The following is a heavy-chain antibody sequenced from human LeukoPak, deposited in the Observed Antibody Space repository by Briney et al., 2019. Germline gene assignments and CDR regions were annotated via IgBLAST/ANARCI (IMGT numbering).Heavy chain of an antibody. Sequence: GGSLRLSCAASGFTLSSNWMSWVRQAPGKGLEWGANIKQDGSQKNYVDSVKGRFTISRDNAKNSLYLQMNSLRAEDTAVYYCARETPDSSGWDWDQGTVVTVSS. CDR3: ARETPDSSGWD. CDR2: IKQDGSQK. CDR1: GFTLSSNW. V-gene: IGHV3-7*01. D-gene: IGHD6-19*01. J-gene: IGHJ4*02.